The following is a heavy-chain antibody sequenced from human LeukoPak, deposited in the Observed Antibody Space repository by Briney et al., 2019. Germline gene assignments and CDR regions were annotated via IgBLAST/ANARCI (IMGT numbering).Heavy chain of an antibody. CDR2: ISSSSSYI. Sequence: GGSLRLSCAASGFTFSSYSMNWVRQAPGKGLEWVSSISSSSSYIYYADSVKGRFTISRDNAKNSLYLQMNSLRAEDTAVYYCARGGPYCSNTSCFDFDYWGQGTLVTVSS. V-gene: IGHV3-21*01. CDR3: ARGGPYCSNTSCFDFDY. CDR1: GFTFSSYS. J-gene: IGHJ4*02. D-gene: IGHD2-2*01.